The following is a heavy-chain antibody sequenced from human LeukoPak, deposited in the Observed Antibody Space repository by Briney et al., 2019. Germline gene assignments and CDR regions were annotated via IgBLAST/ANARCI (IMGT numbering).Heavy chain of an antibody. D-gene: IGHD1-26*01. J-gene: IGHJ1*01. Sequence: GGSLRLSCTASGFTFGDYAVSWFRQAPGKGLEWVGFIRSKAYGGTTEYAASVKGRFTISRDDSKSIAYLQMNSLKTEDTAVYYCTRDRVGPYEHWGQGTLVTVSS. V-gene: IGHV3-49*03. CDR3: TRDRVGPYEH. CDR1: GFTFGDYA. CDR2: IRSKAYGGTT.